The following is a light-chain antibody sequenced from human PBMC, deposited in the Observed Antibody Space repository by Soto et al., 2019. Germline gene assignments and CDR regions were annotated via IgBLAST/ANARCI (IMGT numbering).Light chain of an antibody. CDR1: QSVSTY. Sequence: EIVLTQSPATPSLSPGERATLSCRASQSVSTYLAWYQQRPGQAPRLLIYDASSRAPGIPARFSGSGSGTDFTLTISSLEPEDFAVYYCQQRSNWPPFTFGPGTKVDIK. J-gene: IGKJ3*01. V-gene: IGKV3-11*01. CDR3: QQRSNWPPFT. CDR2: DAS.